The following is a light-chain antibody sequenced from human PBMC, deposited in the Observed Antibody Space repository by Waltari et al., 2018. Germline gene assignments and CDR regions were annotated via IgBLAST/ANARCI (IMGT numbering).Light chain of an antibody. CDR2: SSK. CDR3: LQHDTYPLT. Sequence: IQMTQSPSSLSASVGDNVTITCRASQRIASYVNWFQQKPGKSPTLLIFSSKTLQSGVPSRFRGGGSGTDFTLTISGLQPEDFATYYCLQHDTYPLTFGGGTEVEFK. V-gene: IGKV1-6*02. J-gene: IGKJ4*01. CDR1: QRIASY.